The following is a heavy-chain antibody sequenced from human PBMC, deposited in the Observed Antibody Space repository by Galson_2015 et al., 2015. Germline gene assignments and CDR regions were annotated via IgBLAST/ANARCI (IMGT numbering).Heavy chain of an antibody. J-gene: IGHJ6*02. CDR3: AKDNRIAVAHHYYYGMDV. V-gene: IGHV3-30*18. CDR2: VSYDGSSQ. Sequence: SLRLSCAASGFTFTSYGMHWVRQAPGKGLEWAAVVSYDGSSQYYADSVKGRFTIPRDNSKNTLYLQMNSLRAEDTAVYYCAKDNRIAVAHHYYYGMDVWGQGTTVTVSS. CDR1: GFTFTSYG. D-gene: IGHD6-19*01.